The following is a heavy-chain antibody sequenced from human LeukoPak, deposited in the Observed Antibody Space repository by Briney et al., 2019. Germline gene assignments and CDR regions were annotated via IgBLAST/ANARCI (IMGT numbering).Heavy chain of an antibody. Sequence: GGSLRLSCAVSGFTFSSYSMNWVRQAPGKGLEWVSYISSSSGTIYYADSVKGRFTVSRDNAKNSLYLQMNSLRAEDTAVYYCARDKRSVNWFDPWGHGTLVTVSS. D-gene: IGHD4-17*01. CDR2: ISSSSGTI. V-gene: IGHV3-48*01. CDR1: GFTFSSYS. CDR3: ARDKRSVNWFDP. J-gene: IGHJ5*02.